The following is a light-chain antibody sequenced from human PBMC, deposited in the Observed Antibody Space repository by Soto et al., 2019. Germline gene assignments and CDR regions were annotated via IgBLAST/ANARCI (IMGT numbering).Light chain of an antibody. CDR2: KAS. CDR1: QSMSSW. J-gene: IGKJ1*01. CDR3: QQYQSYSH. Sequence: DNQMTQSPSTLSASVGDKVTITWRASQSMSSWLAWYQQKPGKAPKLLIYKASILESGVPSRFSGSGSGTEFTLTISSLQPDDFATYYCQQYQSYSHFGQGTKVDIK. V-gene: IGKV1-5*03.